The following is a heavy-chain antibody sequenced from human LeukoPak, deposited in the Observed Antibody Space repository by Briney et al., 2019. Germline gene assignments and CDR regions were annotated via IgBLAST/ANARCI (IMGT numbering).Heavy chain of an antibody. D-gene: IGHD2-8*02. CDR3: ARAPIWSCVDY. CDR2: INHSGST. J-gene: IGHJ4*02. V-gene: IGHV4-34*01. Sequence: PSETLSHICPVYGGAFSGYHWSWIPQPPAKGLEWIGEINHSGSTNYNPSLKSRVTISVDTSKNQFSLKLSSVTAADTAVYYCARAPIWSCVDYWGQGTLVTVS. CDR1: GGAFSGYH.